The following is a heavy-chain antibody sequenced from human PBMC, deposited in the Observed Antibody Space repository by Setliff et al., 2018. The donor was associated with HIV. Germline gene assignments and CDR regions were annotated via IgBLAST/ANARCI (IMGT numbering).Heavy chain of an antibody. CDR2: IKSRVDGETT. D-gene: IGHD3-22*01. J-gene: IGHJ3*02. Sequence: GGSLRLSCAGSGFNFKNAWMSWVRQAPGKGLEWVGRIKSRVDGETTAYAAPLKGRFTIPRDDSKNTLYLQMDSLSTEDTAVYYCTTDLYDRSGYFQHNAFDIWGQGTMVTVSS. CDR3: TTDLYDRSGYFQHNAFDI. V-gene: IGHV3-15*01. CDR1: GFNFKNAW.